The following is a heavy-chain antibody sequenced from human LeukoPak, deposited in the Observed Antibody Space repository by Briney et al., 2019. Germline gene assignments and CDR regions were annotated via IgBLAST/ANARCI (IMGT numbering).Heavy chain of an antibody. D-gene: IGHD6-6*01. CDR3: AREGSRSSLGGYGY. V-gene: IGHV1-46*01. CDR2: INPGGDYT. CDR1: GYSFRSYY. J-gene: IGHJ4*02. Sequence: ASVKVSCKASGYSFRSYYINWVRQAPGQGLEWMGLINPGGDYTKYAQTVQGRVTMTRDTSTNIVYMHLSSLRSEDTAIYYCAREGSRSSLGGYGYWGQGTLVTVSS.